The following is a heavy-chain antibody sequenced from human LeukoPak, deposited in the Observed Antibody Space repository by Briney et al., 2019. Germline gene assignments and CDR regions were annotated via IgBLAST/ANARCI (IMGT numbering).Heavy chain of an antibody. CDR1: GFTFSSYW. CDR2: ISGDGRNI. CDR3: ARRGGDGYNYFDF. Sequence: GGSLRLSCVASGFTFSSYWMHWVRQDPRKGLVWVSRISGDGRNINYADSVRGRFTISRDNAKNTLYLQMNSLRADDTAMYYCARRGGDGYNYFDFWGQGTLVTVSS. V-gene: IGHV3-74*01. J-gene: IGHJ4*02. D-gene: IGHD5-24*01.